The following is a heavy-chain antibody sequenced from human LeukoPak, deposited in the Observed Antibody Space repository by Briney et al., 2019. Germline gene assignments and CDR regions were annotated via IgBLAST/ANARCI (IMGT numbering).Heavy chain of an antibody. CDR2: IYYSGST. D-gene: IGHD3-22*01. CDR3: ARHDSYWYFDL. CDR1: GGSISSYY. V-gene: IGHV4-59*08. J-gene: IGHJ2*01. Sequence: SETLSLTCTASGGSISSYYWSWIRQPPGKGLEWIGYIYYSGSTNYNPSLKSRVTISVDTSKNQFSLKLSSVTAADTAVYYCARHDSYWYFDLWGRGTLVTVSS.